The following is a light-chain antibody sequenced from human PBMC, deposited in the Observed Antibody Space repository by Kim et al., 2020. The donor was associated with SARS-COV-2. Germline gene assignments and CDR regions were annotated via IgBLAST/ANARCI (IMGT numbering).Light chain of an antibody. Sequence: EIVMTQSPATLSVSPGERATLSCRASQSVSSNLAWYQQKPGQAPRLLIYGASTRATGIPARFSGSGSGTDFTLTISSLQSEDFVVYYCQQYDNWPPYTFGQGTKLEI. V-gene: IGKV3-15*01. CDR2: GAS. J-gene: IGKJ2*01. CDR1: QSVSSN. CDR3: QQYDNWPPYT.